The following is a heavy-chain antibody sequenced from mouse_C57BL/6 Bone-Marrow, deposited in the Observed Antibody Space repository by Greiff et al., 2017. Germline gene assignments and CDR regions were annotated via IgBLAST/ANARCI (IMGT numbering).Heavy chain of an antibody. J-gene: IGHJ2*01. Sequence: VQLQQTGPELVKPGASVKISCKASGYSFTGYYMHWVKQSHGNILDWIGYIYPYNGVSSYNQKFKGKATLTVDKSSSTAYMELRSLTSEDSAVYYCAREETTVAPYYFDYWGQGTTLTVSS. V-gene: IGHV1-31*01. CDR3: AREETTVAPYYFDY. D-gene: IGHD1-1*01. CDR1: GYSFTGYY. CDR2: IYPYNGVS.